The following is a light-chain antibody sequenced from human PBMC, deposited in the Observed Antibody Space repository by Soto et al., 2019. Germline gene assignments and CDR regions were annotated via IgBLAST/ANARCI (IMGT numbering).Light chain of an antibody. CDR2: DAS. V-gene: IGKV3-11*01. CDR1: QSVGNF. Sequence: EIVLTQSPATLSSSPGDTATLSCRASQSVGNFLAWYQQKPGQAPRLLIYDASDRATGIPTRFSGGGSGTDFTLTISNLHPEDFAVYYCQQRSNWPTFGGGTKVEIK. J-gene: IGKJ4*01. CDR3: QQRSNWPT.